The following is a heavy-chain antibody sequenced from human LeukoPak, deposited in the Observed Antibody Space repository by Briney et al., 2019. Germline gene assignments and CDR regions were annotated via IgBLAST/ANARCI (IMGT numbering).Heavy chain of an antibody. CDR3: TRESPYYYDSSGYYYLDY. CDR2: IRSKAYGGTT. D-gene: IGHD3-22*01. Sequence: PGGSLRLSCTASGFTFGDYAMSWFRQAPGKGLEWVGLIRSKAYGGTTEYAASVKGRFTISRDDSKSIAYLQMNSLKTEDTAVYYCTRESPYYYDSSGYYYLDYWGQGTLVTVSS. J-gene: IGHJ4*02. CDR1: GFTFGDYA. V-gene: IGHV3-49*03.